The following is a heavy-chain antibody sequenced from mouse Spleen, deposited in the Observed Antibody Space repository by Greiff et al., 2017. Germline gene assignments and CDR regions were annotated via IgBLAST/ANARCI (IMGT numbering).Heavy chain of an antibody. CDR2: ISGGGGNT. Sequence: EVQLVESGGGLVKPGGSLKLSCAASGFTFSSYTMSWVRQTPEKRLEWVATISGGGGNTYYPDSVKGRFTISRDNAKNTLYLQMSSLRSEDTALYYCASLDSSGYPAWFAYWGQGTLVTVSA. CDR3: ASLDSSGYPAWFAY. D-gene: IGHD3-2*02. CDR1: GFTFSSYT. V-gene: IGHV5-9*01. J-gene: IGHJ3*01.